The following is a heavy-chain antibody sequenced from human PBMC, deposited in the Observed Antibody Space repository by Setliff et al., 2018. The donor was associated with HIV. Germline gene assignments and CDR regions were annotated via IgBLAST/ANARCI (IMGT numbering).Heavy chain of an antibody. Sequence: SETLSLTCAVYGGSFSGSYWSWIRQAPGKGLERIGEINHSGITHYNPSLETRVTMFADTSKNQFSLRLSPVTVADTAIYYCAKGPRGLGLTYYFDYWAQGSQVTVS. V-gene: IGHV4-34*01. CDR2: INHSGIT. D-gene: IGHD7-27*01. J-gene: IGHJ4*02. CDR3: AKGPRGLGLTYYFDY. CDR1: GGSFSGSY.